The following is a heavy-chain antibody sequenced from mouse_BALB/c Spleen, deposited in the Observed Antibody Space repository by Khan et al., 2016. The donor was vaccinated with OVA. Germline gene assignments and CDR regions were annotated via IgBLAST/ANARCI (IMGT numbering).Heavy chain of an antibody. Sequence: EVQLQESGPGLVKPSQSLSLTCTVTGYSITSDYAWNWIRQFPGNKLEWMGYISYSGSITSNPSPKSRISITRDTSKNQFFLQLNSVTTEDTATYYCARWFTYWGQGTLVTVSA. J-gene: IGHJ3*01. CDR2: ISYSGSI. CDR1: GYSITSDYA. CDR3: ARWFTY. V-gene: IGHV3-2*02.